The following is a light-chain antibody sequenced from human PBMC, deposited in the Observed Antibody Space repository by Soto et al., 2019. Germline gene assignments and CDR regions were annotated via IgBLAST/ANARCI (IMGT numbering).Light chain of an antibody. J-gene: IGLJ3*02. CDR3: AAWDDSLNGNWV. CDR2: DDI. CDR1: ISNIGTKS. V-gene: IGLV1-44*01. Sequence: QAVVTQAPSASGTPGQRVTISCSGSISNIGTKSVNWYQQLPGKAPILLIYDDIERPSGVPERFSGSKSGTSASLAISGLQSEDEAEYYCAAWDDSLNGNWVVGGGTKLTVL.